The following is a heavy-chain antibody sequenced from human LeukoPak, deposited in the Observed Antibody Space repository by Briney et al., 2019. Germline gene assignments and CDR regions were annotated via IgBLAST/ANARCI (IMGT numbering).Heavy chain of an antibody. CDR3: ARELYGNPSGY. D-gene: IGHD2-8*01. V-gene: IGHV3-23*01. CDR2: ISGDGGTI. CDR1: GFTLRSSA. Sequence: GGSLRLSCAASGFTLRSSAMSWVRQAPGKGLEWVSAISGDGGTISYAASVRGRFTISRDNAKNSLFLQMSSLRAGDTALYYCARELYGNPSGYWGQGTRVTVSS. J-gene: IGHJ4*02.